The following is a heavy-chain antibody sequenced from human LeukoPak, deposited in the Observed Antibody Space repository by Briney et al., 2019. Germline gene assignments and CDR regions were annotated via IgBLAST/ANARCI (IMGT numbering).Heavy chain of an antibody. D-gene: IGHD3-10*01. CDR3: ARKFLGSRGYYFDY. V-gene: IGHV1-2*02. CDR2: INPDSGGT. J-gene: IGHJ4*02. Sequence: ASVKVSCKASGYTFIGYYIHWVRQAPGQGLEGMGWINPDSGGTNYAQKFQARVTMTRDTLISTAYMERSSLRSVETAVYYCARKFLGSRGYYFDYWGQGTLVTVSS. CDR1: GYTFIGYY.